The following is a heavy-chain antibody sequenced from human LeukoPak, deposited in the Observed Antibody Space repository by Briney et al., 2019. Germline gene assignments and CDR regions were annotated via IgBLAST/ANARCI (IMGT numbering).Heavy chain of an antibody. CDR2: IISISGTT. CDR1: GGTFRSYA. J-gene: IGHJ4*02. V-gene: IGHV1-69*13. CDR3: ATPHKYYDIWRGYCPFDN. D-gene: IGHD3-3*01. Sequence: GASVKVSCKASGGTFRSYAINWVRRAPGQGLEWMGGIISISGTTNYAQNFQGRVTISADESTTTAYMELSSLRSEDTAVYYCATPHKYYDIWRGYCPFDNWGQGTLVTVSS.